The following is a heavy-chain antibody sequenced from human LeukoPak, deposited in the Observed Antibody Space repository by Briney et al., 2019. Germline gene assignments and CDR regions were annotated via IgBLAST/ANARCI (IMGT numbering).Heavy chain of an antibody. J-gene: IGHJ5*02. Sequence: GASVTVSCKASGYTFTSYAMHWVRQAPGQRLEWMGWINAGNGNTKYSQKFQGRVTITRDTSASTAYMELSSLRSEDTAVYYCARDSSGYYYTWFDPWGQGTLVTVSS. CDR3: ARDSSGYYYTWFDP. CDR2: INAGNGNT. V-gene: IGHV1-3*01. CDR1: GYTFTSYA. D-gene: IGHD3-22*01.